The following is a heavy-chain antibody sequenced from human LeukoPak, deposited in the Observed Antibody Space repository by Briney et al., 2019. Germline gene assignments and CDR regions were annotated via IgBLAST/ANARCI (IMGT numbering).Heavy chain of an antibody. CDR3: AHSAYYYDSSGYYYYFDY. CDR2: IYWDDDK. J-gene: IGHJ4*02. CDR1: GFSLSTSGVG. D-gene: IGHD3-22*01. Sequence: SGPTPVNPTQTLTLTCTFSGFSLSTSGVGVGWIRQPPGKALEWLALIYWDDDKRYSPSLKSRLTITKDTSKNQVVLTMTNMDPVDTATYYCAHSAYYYDSSGYYYYFDYWGQGTLVTVSS. V-gene: IGHV2-5*02.